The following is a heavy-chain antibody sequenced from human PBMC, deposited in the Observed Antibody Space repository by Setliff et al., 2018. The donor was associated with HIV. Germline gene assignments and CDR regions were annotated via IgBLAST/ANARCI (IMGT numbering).Heavy chain of an antibody. V-gene: IGHV1-69*08. CDR1: GYTFSDYY. D-gene: IGHD2-15*01. CDR2: IISILGTP. Sequence: GASVKVSCKASGYTFSDYYLHWVRQAPGQGLEWMGRIISILGTPNYSHKFQGRVTITADKSTTTTYMELSSLRSDDTAIYYCARDFHVLGYCSADSCPYDASDVWGQGTMVTVSS. J-gene: IGHJ3*01. CDR3: ARDFHVLGYCSADSCPYDASDV.